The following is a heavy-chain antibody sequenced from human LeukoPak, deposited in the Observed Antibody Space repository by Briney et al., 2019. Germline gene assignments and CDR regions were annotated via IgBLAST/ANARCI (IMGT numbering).Heavy chain of an antibody. CDR1: TDSISSSGYY. CDR3: ARHGRHYYGISGYYPIDY. CDR2: IYYSGST. V-gene: IGHV4-39*01. J-gene: IGHJ4*02. D-gene: IGHD3-22*01. Sequence: PSETLSLTCTVSTDSISSSGYYWCWIRQPPGKGLEWIGSIYYSGSTYYNPPLNSRVTISVDTSKNHISLKLSSVTAADTAVYCCARHGRHYYGISGYYPIDYWGQGTLVTVST.